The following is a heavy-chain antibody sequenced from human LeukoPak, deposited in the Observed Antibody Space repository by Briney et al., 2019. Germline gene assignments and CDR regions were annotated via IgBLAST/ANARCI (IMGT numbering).Heavy chain of an antibody. CDR1: GYTFTSYG. Sequence: ASVKVSCKASGYTFTSYGICWVRQAPGQGLEWMGWISTYNGNTNYAQKLQGRVTTTTDTSTSTAYMEVRSLRSDDTAGYYCASQLLTGQGYWGQGTLVTVSS. D-gene: IGHD3-9*01. V-gene: IGHV1-18*01. CDR2: ISTYNGNT. J-gene: IGHJ4*02. CDR3: ASQLLTGQGY.